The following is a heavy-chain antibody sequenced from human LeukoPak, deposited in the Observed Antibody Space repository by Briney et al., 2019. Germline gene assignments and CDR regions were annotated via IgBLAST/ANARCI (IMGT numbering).Heavy chain of an antibody. J-gene: IGHJ4*02. Sequence: GGSLRLSCEASGFTFTSHGMHWVRQAPGKGLEWVAAVSFDGGSQYYADSVKGRFTISRDHSKNTVYLQMNSLRPEDTATYYCARVGSYGYKDYWGQGTLVTVSS. V-gene: IGHV3-30*03. D-gene: IGHD5-18*01. CDR2: VSFDGGSQ. CDR3: ARVGSYGYKDY. CDR1: GFTFTSHG.